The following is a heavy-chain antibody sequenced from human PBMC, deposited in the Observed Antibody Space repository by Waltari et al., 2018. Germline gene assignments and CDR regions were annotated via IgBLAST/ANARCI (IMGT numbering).Heavy chain of an antibody. CDR1: GGPISSHS. Sequence: QVQLQESGPGLVKPSETLSLTCTVSGGPISSHSWSWIRQPPGKGLEWIGYIYYSGSTNYNPSLKSRVTISVDTSKNQFSLKLSSVTAADTAVYYCARTSPVAGPDYWGQGTLVTVSS. CDR2: IYYSGST. CDR3: ARTSPVAGPDY. V-gene: IGHV4-59*11. D-gene: IGHD6-19*01. J-gene: IGHJ4*02.